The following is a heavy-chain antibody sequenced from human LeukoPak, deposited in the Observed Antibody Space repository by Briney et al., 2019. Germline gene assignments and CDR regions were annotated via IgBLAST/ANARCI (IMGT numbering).Heavy chain of an antibody. CDR1: GFTFSNAW. Sequence: GGSLRLSCAASGFTFSNAWMSWVRQAPGKGLEWVGRIKSKTDGGTTDYAAPVKGRFTISRDDSKNTLYLQMNSLRAEDTAVYYCASQLGLYYFDYWGQGTLVTVSS. CDR2: IKSKTDGGTT. J-gene: IGHJ4*02. V-gene: IGHV3-15*01. D-gene: IGHD7-27*01. CDR3: ASQLGLYYFDY.